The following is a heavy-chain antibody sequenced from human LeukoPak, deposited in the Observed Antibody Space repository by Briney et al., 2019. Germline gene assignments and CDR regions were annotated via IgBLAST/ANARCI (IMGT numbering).Heavy chain of an antibody. Sequence: GGSLRLSCAASGFTFSSYEMNWVRRAPGKGLVWVSRINSDGSSTSCADSVKGRFTISRDNAKNTLYLQMNSLRAEDTAVYYCAREVGVTTYPFDYWGQGTLVTVSS. V-gene: IGHV3-74*01. CDR2: INSDGSST. D-gene: IGHD4-17*01. CDR3: AREVGVTTYPFDY. CDR1: GFTFSSYE. J-gene: IGHJ4*02.